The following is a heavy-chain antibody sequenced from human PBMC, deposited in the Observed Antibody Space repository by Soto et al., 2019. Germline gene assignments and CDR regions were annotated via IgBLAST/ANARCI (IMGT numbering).Heavy chain of an antibody. D-gene: IGHD2-21*02. CDR2: RYNTGST. CDR1: GGSISSYY. V-gene: IGHV4-59*01. Sequence: QVRLQESGPGLVKPSETLSLTCTVSGGSISSYYWSWSRQPPGQGLEWIGYRYNTGSTVYNPSLKSRVTISVDTSKNQFYLKVNSVPAGDTAVYYCARDLGGYCVTDCYPLDVWGQGTTVTVSS. J-gene: IGHJ6*02. CDR3: ARDLGGYCVTDCYPLDV.